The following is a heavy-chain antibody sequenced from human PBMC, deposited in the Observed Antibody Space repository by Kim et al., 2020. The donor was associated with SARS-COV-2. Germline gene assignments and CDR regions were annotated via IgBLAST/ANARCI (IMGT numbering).Heavy chain of an antibody. CDR1: GFTFSSYE. J-gene: IGHJ6*02. Sequence: GGSLRLSCAASGFTFSSYEMNWVRQAPGKGLEWVSYISSSGSTIYYADSVKGRFTISRDNAKNSLYLQMNSLRAEDTAVYYCARAHVVVVAATFYYYYGMDVWGQGTTVTVSS. CDR3: ARAHVVVVAATFYYYYGMDV. CDR2: ISSSGSTI. V-gene: IGHV3-48*03. D-gene: IGHD2-15*01.